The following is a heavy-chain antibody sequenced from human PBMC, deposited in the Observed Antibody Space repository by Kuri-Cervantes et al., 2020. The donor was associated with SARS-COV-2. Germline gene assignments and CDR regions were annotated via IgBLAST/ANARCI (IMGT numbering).Heavy chain of an antibody. J-gene: IGHJ6*03. D-gene: IGHD3-10*01. CDR1: GDSVSNIGAA. Sequence: SCAISGDSVSNIGAAWNWIRQSPSRGLEWLGRTYFRSKWYNDYAVSVKSRITINPDTSKKQFSLQLNSVTPEDTAVYYCARGKTMVRGENYYYMDVWGKGTTVTVSS. V-gene: IGHV6-1*01. CDR3: ARGKTMVRGENYYYMDV. CDR2: TYFRSKWYN.